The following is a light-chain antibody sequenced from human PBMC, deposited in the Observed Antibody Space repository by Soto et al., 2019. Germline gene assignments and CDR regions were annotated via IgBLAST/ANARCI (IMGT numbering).Light chain of an antibody. CDR3: QQYNSYSPYT. J-gene: IGKJ2*01. CDR2: EAS. V-gene: IGKV1-5*01. Sequence: DIQMTQSPSTLSASVGDRVTITCRASQSIGGWLAWYQQKPGKAPKILSYEASGLESGVPSRFSGSGSGTEFTLTISSLQPEDFATYYCQQYNSYSPYTFGQGTNLEIK. CDR1: QSIGGW.